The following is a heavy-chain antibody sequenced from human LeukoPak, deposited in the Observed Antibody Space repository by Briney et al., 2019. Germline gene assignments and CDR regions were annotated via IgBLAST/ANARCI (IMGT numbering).Heavy chain of an antibody. CDR2: ISGSGGGT. J-gene: IGHJ4*02. Sequence: PGGSLRLSCAASGFTFSNYAMGWVRQAPGKGLEWVSLISGSGGGTYFADSVKGRFTISRDNSKNTLYLQMGGLRAEDTSIYYCAPDLRGSAWSLDDWGQGTLVIVSS. D-gene: IGHD6-13*01. CDR3: APDLRGSAWSLDD. CDR1: GFTFSNYA. V-gene: IGHV3-23*01.